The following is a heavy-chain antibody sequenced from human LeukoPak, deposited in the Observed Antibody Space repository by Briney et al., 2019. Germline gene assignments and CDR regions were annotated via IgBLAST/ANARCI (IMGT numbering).Heavy chain of an antibody. CDR3: AKDLFPDYYGSGSYYRN. CDR1: GFTFSSYW. CDR2: IKQDGSEK. D-gene: IGHD3-10*01. V-gene: IGHV3-7*03. J-gene: IGHJ4*02. Sequence: GGSLRLSCAASGFTFSSYWMSWVRQAPGKGLEWVANIKQDGSEKYYVDSVKGRFTISRDNSKNTLYLQMNSLRAEDTAVYYCAKDLFPDYYGSGSYYRNWGQGTLVTVSS.